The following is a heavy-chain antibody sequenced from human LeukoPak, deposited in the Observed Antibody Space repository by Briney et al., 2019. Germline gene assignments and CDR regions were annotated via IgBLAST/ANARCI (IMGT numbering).Heavy chain of an antibody. J-gene: IGHJ4*02. CDR2: IKRDGGQI. CDR3: ARDQYDTWSRRGNFDS. Sequence: GGSLRLSCAASEFTFSSYWMSWVRQAPGKGLEWVANIKRDGGQIYYLESVKGRFTISRDNTKNSLYLQMNSLRVEDTAVFYCARDQYDTWSRRGNFDSWGQGTLVIVSS. V-gene: IGHV3-7*03. CDR1: EFTFSSYW. D-gene: IGHD3-3*01.